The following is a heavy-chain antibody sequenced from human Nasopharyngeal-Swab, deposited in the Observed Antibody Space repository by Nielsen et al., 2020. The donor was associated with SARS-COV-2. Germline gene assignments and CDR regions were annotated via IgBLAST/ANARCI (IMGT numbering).Heavy chain of an antibody. Sequence: GGSLRLSCAASGFTVSSNYMSWVRQAPGKGLEWVSVIYSGSSTYYADSVKGRFTISRDNSKNTLYLQMNSLRAEDTAVYYCASSPYYYYGMDVWGQGTTVTVSS. J-gene: IGHJ6*02. CDR2: IYSGSST. V-gene: IGHV3-66*01. CDR1: GFTVSSNY. CDR3: ASSPYYYYGMDV.